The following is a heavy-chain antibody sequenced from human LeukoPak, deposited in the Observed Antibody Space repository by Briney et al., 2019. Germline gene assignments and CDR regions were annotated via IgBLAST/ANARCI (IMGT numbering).Heavy chain of an antibody. CDR2: IRSKAYGGTT. Sequence: GGSLRLSCTASGFTFGDYAMSWFRQAPGKGLEWVGFIRSKAYGGTTEYAASVKGRFTISRDDSKSIAYLQMNSLKTEDTAVYYCTRGGSLTSGWYPTPFDYWGQGTLVTVSS. CDR3: TRGGSLTSGWYPTPFDY. CDR1: GFTFGDYA. V-gene: IGHV3-49*03. D-gene: IGHD6-19*01. J-gene: IGHJ4*02.